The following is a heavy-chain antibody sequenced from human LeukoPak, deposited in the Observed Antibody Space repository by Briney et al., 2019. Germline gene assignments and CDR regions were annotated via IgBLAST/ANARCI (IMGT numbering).Heavy chain of an antibody. V-gene: IGHV3-53*01. CDR2: IYSGGST. J-gene: IGHJ6*03. Sequence: GGSLRLSFAASWFTVISNYMSWGRPAPGKGVEGVSVIYSGGSTYYANSVKGRFTISRDNSKNTLYLQMNSLRAEDTAVYYCLDNWNYGGFYMDVWGKGTTVTVSS. CDR3: LDNWNYGGFYMDV. CDR1: WFTVISNY. D-gene: IGHD1-7*01.